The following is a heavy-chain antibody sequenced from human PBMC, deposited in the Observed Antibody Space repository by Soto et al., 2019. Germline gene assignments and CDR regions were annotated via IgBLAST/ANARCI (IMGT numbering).Heavy chain of an antibody. CDR2: IYPRDSDT. CDR1: GYSFSPYF. V-gene: IGHV5-51*01. CDR3: ARAPYGSFDS. Sequence: PGESLKLSGPGSGYSFSPYFIAWVRQMPGKGLEWMGIIYPRDSDTRYSPSFQGHVTISADKSISTAYLQWSSLNDSDSAIYYCARAPYGSFDSWGQGTLVTVPQ. J-gene: IGHJ4*02. D-gene: IGHD3-10*01.